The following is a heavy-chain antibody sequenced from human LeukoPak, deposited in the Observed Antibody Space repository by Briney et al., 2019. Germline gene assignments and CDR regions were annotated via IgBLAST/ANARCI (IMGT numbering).Heavy chain of an antibody. CDR2: IYPGDSDT. CDR3: ARSQSPRDAFDI. CDR1: GYNFTNSW. Sequence: GESLKISCKASGYNFTNSWIGWVRQTPGKGLEWMGIIYPGDSDTRYSPSFQGQVTISADKSISTAYLQWSSLKASDTAMYYCARSQSPRDAFDIWGQGTMVTVSS. V-gene: IGHV5-51*01. J-gene: IGHJ3*02.